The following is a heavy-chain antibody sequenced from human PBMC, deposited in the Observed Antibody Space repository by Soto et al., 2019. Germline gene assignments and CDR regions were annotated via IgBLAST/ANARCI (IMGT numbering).Heavy chain of an antibody. V-gene: IGHV3-11*01. CDR2: ISSSGSTI. J-gene: IGHJ3*02. CDR1: GFTFSDYY. Sequence: QVQLVESGGGLVKPGGSLRLSCAASGFTFSDYYMSWIRQAPGKGLEWVSYISSSGSTIYYADSVKGRFTISRDNAKNALYLQMNSLRAEDTAVYYCAAPSSGVLLWFGEVTAFDIWGQGTMVTVSS. D-gene: IGHD3-10*01. CDR3: AAPSSGVLLWFGEVTAFDI.